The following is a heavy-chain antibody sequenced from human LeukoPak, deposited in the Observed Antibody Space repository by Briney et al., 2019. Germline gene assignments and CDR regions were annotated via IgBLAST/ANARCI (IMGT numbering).Heavy chain of an antibody. D-gene: IGHD3-3*01. CDR3: ARTPSEGLEWLSVSYMDV. V-gene: IGHV4-61*02. CDR1: GDSISGTFY. Sequence: SETLSLTCTVSGDSISGTFYWTWIRQPAGKGLEWIGRVYASGSTNYNPSLKSRVTISVDTSKNQFSLKLDSVTAADTAVYYCARTPSEGLEWLSVSYMDVWGKGTTVTVSS. J-gene: IGHJ6*03. CDR2: VYASGST.